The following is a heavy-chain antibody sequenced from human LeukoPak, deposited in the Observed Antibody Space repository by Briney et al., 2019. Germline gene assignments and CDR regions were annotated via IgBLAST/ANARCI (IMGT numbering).Heavy chain of an antibody. J-gene: IGHJ4*02. Sequence: GGSLRLSCAASGLTFRNYAMSWVREAPGKGLEWVSTISGDGTETFFADSVRGRFTISRDNPKSTVSLQMNSLRVEDMAVYYCAKGGHYSFFDYWGRGTLVIVSS. V-gene: IGHV3-23*01. CDR3: AKGGHYSFFDY. D-gene: IGHD2-15*01. CDR2: ISGDGTET. CDR1: GLTFRNYA.